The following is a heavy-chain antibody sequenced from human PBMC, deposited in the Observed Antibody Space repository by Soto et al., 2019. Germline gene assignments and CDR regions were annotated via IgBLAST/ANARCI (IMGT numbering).Heavy chain of an antibody. CDR2: ISYDGSNK. V-gene: IGHV3-30-3*01. CDR3: ARSLYYDSSGPTIH. CDR1: GFTFSSYA. J-gene: IGHJ4*02. Sequence: GGSLRLSCAASGFTFSSYAMHWVRQAPGKGLEWVAVISYDGSNKYYADSVKGRFTISRDNSKNTLYLQMNSLRAEDTAVYYCARSLYYDSSGPTIHWGQGTLVTVCS. D-gene: IGHD3-22*01.